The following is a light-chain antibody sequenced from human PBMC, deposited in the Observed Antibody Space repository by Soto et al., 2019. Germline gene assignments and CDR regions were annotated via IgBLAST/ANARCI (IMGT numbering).Light chain of an antibody. J-gene: IGLJ2*01. CDR1: SSSAGSVYN. CDR3: QSYDSGLGGYVI. CDR2: DNT. Sequence: QSVLTQPSSVSGAPGQRVAISCTGSSSSAGSVYNVHWYQHRPGTAPKLLIYDNTDRPSGVPDRFSGSKSGTSASLTITGLQAEDEADYYCQSYDSGLGGYVIFGGGTQLTVL. V-gene: IGLV1-40*01.